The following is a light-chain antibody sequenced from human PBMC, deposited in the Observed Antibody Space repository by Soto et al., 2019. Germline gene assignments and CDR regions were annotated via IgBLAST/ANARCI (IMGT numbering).Light chain of an antibody. CDR2: DVS. V-gene: IGLV2-14*01. CDR1: SSDVGGYNY. J-gene: IGLJ1*01. Sequence: QSVLTQPASVSGSPGQSITISCTGTSSDVGGYNYVSWYQQHPGKAPKLMIYDVSNRPSGVSNRFSGSKSGNTASLTISGLQAEDEADYYCSSYTSSSSYVLGTGTKVNVL. CDR3: SSYTSSSSYV.